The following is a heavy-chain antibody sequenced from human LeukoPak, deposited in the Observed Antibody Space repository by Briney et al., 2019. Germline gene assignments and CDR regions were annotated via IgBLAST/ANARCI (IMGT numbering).Heavy chain of an antibody. V-gene: IGHV4-39*01. CDR2: IYYSGST. J-gene: IGHJ4*02. Sequence: SETLSLTCTVSVGSISSSSYYWGWIRQPPGKGLGWIGSIYYSGSTYYNPSLKSRVTISVDTSKNQFSLKLSSVTAADTAVYYCATQYDYVWGSYRSFDYWGQGTLVTVSS. CDR1: VGSISSSSYY. CDR3: ATQYDYVWGSYRSFDY. D-gene: IGHD3-16*02.